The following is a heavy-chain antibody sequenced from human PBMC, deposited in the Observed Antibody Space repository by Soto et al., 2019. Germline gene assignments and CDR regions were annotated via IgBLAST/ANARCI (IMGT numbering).Heavy chain of an antibody. CDR1: GGTFSSYA. Sequence: ASVKVSCKASGGTFSSYAISWVRQAPGQGLEWMGGIIPIFGTANYAQKFQGRVTITADESTSTAYMELSSLRSEDTAVYYCARDHGARYYDFWSGNGFDPWGQGTLVTVSS. V-gene: IGHV1-69*13. D-gene: IGHD3-3*01. CDR3: ARDHGARYYDFWSGNGFDP. J-gene: IGHJ5*02. CDR2: IIPIFGTA.